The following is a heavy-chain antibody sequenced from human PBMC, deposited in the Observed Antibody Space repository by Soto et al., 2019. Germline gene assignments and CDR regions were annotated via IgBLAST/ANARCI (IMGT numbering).Heavy chain of an antibody. CDR2: IYYSGST. CDR1: GGSIGSGGYY. Sequence: SETLSLTCTVSGGSIGSGGYYWSWIRQHPGKGLEWIGYIYYSGSTYYNPSLKSRVTISVDTSKNQFSLKLSSVTAADTAVYYCARASLGATDGYGMDVWGQGTTVTVSS. CDR3: ARASLGATDGYGMDV. D-gene: IGHD1-26*01. J-gene: IGHJ6*02. V-gene: IGHV4-31*03.